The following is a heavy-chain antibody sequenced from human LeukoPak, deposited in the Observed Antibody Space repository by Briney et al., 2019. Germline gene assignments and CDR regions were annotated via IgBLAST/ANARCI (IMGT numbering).Heavy chain of an antibody. CDR2: ISGDGGST. V-gene: IGHV3-43*02. J-gene: IGHJ4*02. D-gene: IGHD2-15*01. CDR3: AKGGCSGGSCYLDY. CDR1: GFTFDDYA. Sequence: PGGSLRLSCAASGFTFDDYAMHWVRQAPGKGLEGVSLISGDGGSTYYADSVKGRFTISRDNSKNSLYLQMNSLRTEDTALYYCAKGGCSGGSCYLDYWGQGTLVTVSS.